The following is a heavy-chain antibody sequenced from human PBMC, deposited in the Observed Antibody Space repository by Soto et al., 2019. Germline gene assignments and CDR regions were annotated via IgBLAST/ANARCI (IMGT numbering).Heavy chain of an antibody. CDR2: IYRSGST. CDR1: GFSISSGFY. V-gene: IGHV4-38-2*01. CDR3: ARAFYGDSAAYYSGMDV. J-gene: IGHJ6*02. D-gene: IGHD4-17*01. Sequence: SETLSLTCAVSGFSISSGFYGGWIRQPPGKGLEWIGNIYRSGSTYYNPSLKSRVTISVDTSKNQFSLKLSSVTAADTAVYYCARAFYGDSAAYYSGMDVWGQGTTVTVSS.